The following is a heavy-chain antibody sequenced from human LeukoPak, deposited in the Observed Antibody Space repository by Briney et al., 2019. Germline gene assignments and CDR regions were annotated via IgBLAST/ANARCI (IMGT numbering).Heavy chain of an antibody. CDR3: ARVPGVRSSSIVHGFDI. D-gene: IGHD3-10*01. CDR1: GGLIGSGFY. J-gene: IGHJ3*02. CDR2: IYTSGIT. Sequence: PSETLSLTCTVSGGLIGSGFYWSWIRQPAGKGLEWIGRIYTSGITNYNPYLKSRVTISADTSKNQFFLKLSSVTAADTAVYYCARVPGVRSSSIVHGFDIWGQGTSDTVSS. V-gene: IGHV4-61*02.